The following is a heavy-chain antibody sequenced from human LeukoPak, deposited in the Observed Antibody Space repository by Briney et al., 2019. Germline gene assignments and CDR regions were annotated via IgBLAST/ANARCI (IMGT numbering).Heavy chain of an antibody. V-gene: IGHV4-34*01. J-gene: IGHJ3*02. Sequence: SETLSLTCAVYGGSFSGYYWSWIRQPPGKGLEWIGSIYYSGSTYYNPSLKSRVTISVDTSKNQFSLKLSSVTAADTAVYYCARDAGDFWSGSDAFDIWGQGTMVTVSS. D-gene: IGHD3-3*01. CDR3: ARDAGDFWSGSDAFDI. CDR2: IYYSGST. CDR1: GGSFSGYY.